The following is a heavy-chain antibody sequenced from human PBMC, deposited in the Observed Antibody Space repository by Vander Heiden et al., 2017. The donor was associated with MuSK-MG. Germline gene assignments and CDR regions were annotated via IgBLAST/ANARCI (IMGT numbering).Heavy chain of an antibody. V-gene: IGHV1-46*01. CDR3: ATLHYYGSGSYYNGPYYYGMDV. CDR1: GYTFPSYY. CDR2: INPSGGST. J-gene: IGHJ6*02. Sequence: QVQLVQSGAEVKKPGASVKVSCKASGYTFPSYYMPWVGQAPGQGLEWMGIINPSGGSTSYAQKFQGRVTMTRDTSTSTVDMELSSLRSEDTAVYYCATLHYYGSGSYYNGPYYYGMDVWCQGTTVTVSS. D-gene: IGHD3-10*01.